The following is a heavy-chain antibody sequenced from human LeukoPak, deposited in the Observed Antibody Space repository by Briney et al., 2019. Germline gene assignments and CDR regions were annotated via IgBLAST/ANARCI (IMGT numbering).Heavy chain of an antibody. CDR2: VSASGGST. V-gene: IGHV3-23*01. D-gene: IGHD4-17*01. Sequence: GGSLRLSCAASGFTVSSSDMSWVRQAPGKGLEWVSSVSASGGSTYYADSVKGRFTISRDNSKNTLFLQMDSLRAEDTAVYYCAKEVYGDYDPYFDSWGQGTLVTVSS. CDR3: AKEVYGDYDPYFDS. J-gene: IGHJ4*02. CDR1: GFTVSSSD.